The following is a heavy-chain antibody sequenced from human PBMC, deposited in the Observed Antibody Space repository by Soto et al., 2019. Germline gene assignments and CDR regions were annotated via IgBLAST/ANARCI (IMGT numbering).Heavy chain of an antibody. D-gene: IGHD3-10*01. Sequence: ASVMVSCKASGNTFASHGFAWVRQAPGQGPEWMGWISGFNGQTNYALKFQGRVTLTTDTSTSTAYMELRSLRSDDTAVYFCARVDPRGVAVVRDYWGQGTLVTVSS. V-gene: IGHV1-18*01. J-gene: IGHJ4*02. CDR2: ISGFNGQT. CDR1: GNTFASHG. CDR3: ARVDPRGVAVVRDY.